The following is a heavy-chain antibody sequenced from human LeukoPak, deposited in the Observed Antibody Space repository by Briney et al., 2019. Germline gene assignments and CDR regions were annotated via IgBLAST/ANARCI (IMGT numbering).Heavy chain of an antibody. Sequence: GGPLRLSCTASGFAFRDYWMSWVRQAPGKGLEWLANINQDGSQTSYVDSVRGRFTVSRDNAKNSLYLQMNSLRADDTAVYYCARDSSPRYSGYDWVYWGRGTLVTVSS. J-gene: IGHJ4*02. D-gene: IGHD5-12*01. V-gene: IGHV3-7*01. CDR1: GFAFRDYW. CDR2: INQDGSQT. CDR3: ARDSSPRYSGYDWVY.